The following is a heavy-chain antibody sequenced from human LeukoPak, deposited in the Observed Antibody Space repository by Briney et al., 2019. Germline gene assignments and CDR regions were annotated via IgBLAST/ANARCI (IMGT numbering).Heavy chain of an antibody. CDR3: ARDYDFWSGYSGVNWFDP. CDR1: GGTFSSYA. D-gene: IGHD3-3*01. CDR2: IIPIFGTA. V-gene: IGHV1-69*05. J-gene: IGHJ5*02. Sequence: RASVKVSCKASGGTFSSYAISWVRQAPGQGLEWMGGIIPIFGTANYAQKFRGRVTITTDESTSTAYMELSSLRSEDTAVYYCARDYDFWSGYSGVNWFDPWGQGTLVTVSS.